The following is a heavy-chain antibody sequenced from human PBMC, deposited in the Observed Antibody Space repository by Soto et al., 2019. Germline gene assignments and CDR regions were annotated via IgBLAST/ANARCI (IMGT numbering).Heavy chain of an antibody. V-gene: IGHV1-69*01. CDR1: RGTFSTFP. D-gene: IGHD1-26*01. J-gene: IGHJ6*04. CDR3: ARGKQERLVPDVMDV. CDR2: IIPIFGKA. Sequence: QVQLVQSGAEVKKPGSSMKVSCKTSRGTFSTFPINWVRQAPGQGLEWMGGIIPIFGKANYGRKFQGRVTITADESTNTAYMELPSLRSEDTAVYFCARGKQERLVPDVMDVWGKGTTVTVSP.